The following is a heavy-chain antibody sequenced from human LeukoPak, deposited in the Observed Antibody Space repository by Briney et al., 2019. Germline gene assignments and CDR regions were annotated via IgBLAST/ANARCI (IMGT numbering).Heavy chain of an antibody. J-gene: IGHJ6*02. V-gene: IGHV4-34*01. Sequence: SETLSLTCAVYGGSFSDYYWSWIRQPPGKGLEWIGEMNHVGGTNYNPSLKSRVTISVDTSKNQFSLKLSSVTAADTAVYYCARGGYSSSWYVEGGANYYYYGMDVWGQGTTVTVSS. CDR3: ARGGYSSSWYVEGGANYYYYGMDV. CDR2: MNHVGGT. CDR1: GGSFSDYY. D-gene: IGHD6-13*01.